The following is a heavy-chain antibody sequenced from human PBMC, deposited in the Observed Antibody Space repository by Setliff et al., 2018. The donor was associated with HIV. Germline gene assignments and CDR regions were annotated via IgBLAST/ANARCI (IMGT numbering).Heavy chain of an antibody. D-gene: IGHD1-20*01. CDR1: GFSFTDVW. V-gene: IGHV4-59*12. J-gene: IGHJ6*03. CDR3: ARGIGTRYNYYMDV. Sequence: SETLSLTCTVSGFSFTDVWMNWIRQPPGKGLEWIGYIYYSGSIYYNPSLKSRVTISVDTSRNQLSLKLSSVTAADTAVYYCARGIGTRYNYYMDVWGIGTTVTVSS. CDR2: IYYSGSI.